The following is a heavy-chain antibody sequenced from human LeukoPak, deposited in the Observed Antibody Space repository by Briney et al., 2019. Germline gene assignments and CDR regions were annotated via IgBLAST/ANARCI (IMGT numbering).Heavy chain of an antibody. CDR3: ARFGTGVSGIDAFDI. CDR2: IIPIFGTA. D-gene: IGHD3/OR15-3a*01. CDR1: GGTFSSYA. Sequence: ASVKVSCKASGGTFSSYAISWVRQAPGQGLEWMGGIIPIFGTANYAQKFQGRVTITTDESTSTAYMELSSLRSEGTAVYYCARFGTGVSGIDAFDIWGQGTMVTVSS. J-gene: IGHJ3*02. V-gene: IGHV1-69*05.